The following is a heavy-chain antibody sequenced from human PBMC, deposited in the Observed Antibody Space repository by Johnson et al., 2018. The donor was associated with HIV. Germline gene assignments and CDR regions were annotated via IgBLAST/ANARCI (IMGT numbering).Heavy chain of an antibody. D-gene: IGHD3-16*01. V-gene: IGHV3-30*04. CDR1: GFTFSSYA. CDR2: ISYDGSNK. CDR3: AKTFGNSDGFDV. Sequence: QVQLVESGGGVVQPGRSLRLPCAASGFTFSSYAMHWVRQAPGKGLEWVAVISYDGSNKYYADSVQGRFTISRDNSKNTLYLQMNSLRAEDTALYYCAKTFGNSDGFDVWGQGTMVTVSS. J-gene: IGHJ3*01.